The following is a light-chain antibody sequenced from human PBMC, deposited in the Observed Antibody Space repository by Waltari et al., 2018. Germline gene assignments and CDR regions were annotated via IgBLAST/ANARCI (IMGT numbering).Light chain of an antibody. V-gene: IGLV2-8*01. CDR1: RRDVGGYKY. CDR2: EVS. J-gene: IGLJ2*01. Sequence: QSALTQPPSASRAPGQSVTISRTGTRRDVGGYKYVSWYQQHPGKAPKLMIYEVSKRPSGVPDRFSGSKSGNTASLTVSGLQAEDEADYYCSSYAGSNNLVFGGGTKLTVL. CDR3: SSYAGSNNLV.